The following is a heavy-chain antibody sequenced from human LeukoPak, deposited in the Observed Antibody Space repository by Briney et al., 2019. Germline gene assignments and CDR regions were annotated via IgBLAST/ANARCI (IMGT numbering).Heavy chain of an antibody. CDR1: GGSISSYY. V-gene: IGHV4-59*01. Sequence: SETLSLTCTVSGGSISSYYWSWIRQPPGKGLEWIGYIYYSGSTNCNPSLKSRVTISVDTSKNQFSLKLSSVTAADTAVYYCARVLTGDLDYWGQGTLVTVSS. CDR2: IYYSGST. CDR3: ARVLTGDLDY. J-gene: IGHJ4*02. D-gene: IGHD1-26*01.